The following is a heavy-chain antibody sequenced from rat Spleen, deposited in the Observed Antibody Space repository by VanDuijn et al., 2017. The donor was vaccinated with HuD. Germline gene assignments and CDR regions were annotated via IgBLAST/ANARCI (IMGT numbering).Heavy chain of an antibody. D-gene: IGHD1-10*01. CDR1: GYSITSSYR. Sequence: QLQESGPGLVKPSQSLSLTCSVTGYSITSSYRWNWIRKFPGNKLEWMGYINGAGSTNYNPSLKSRISITRDTSKNQVFLQVNSVTTEDTATYYCARDNNYKAYWGQGVMVTVSS. CDR3: ARDNNYKAY. V-gene: IGHV3-3*01. J-gene: IGHJ2*01. CDR2: INGAGST.